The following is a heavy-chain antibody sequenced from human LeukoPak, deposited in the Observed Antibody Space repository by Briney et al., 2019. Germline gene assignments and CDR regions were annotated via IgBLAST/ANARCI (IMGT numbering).Heavy chain of an antibody. Sequence: SETLSLTCTVSGGSISSYYWSWLRQPPGKGLEWIGYIHTSGSTNYNPSLKSRVTISVGTSKNQFSLKLSSVTAADTAVYYCARSQYYDFWSGYYTSWFDPWGQGTLVTVSS. V-gene: IGHV4-4*09. CDR3: ARSQYYDFWSGYYTSWFDP. CDR1: GGSISSYY. D-gene: IGHD3-3*01. J-gene: IGHJ5*02. CDR2: IHTSGST.